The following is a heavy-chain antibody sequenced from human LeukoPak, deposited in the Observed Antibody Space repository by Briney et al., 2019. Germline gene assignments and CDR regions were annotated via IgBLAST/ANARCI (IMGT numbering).Heavy chain of an antibody. CDR3: ARDPSSPLASY. CDR2: IYYSGST. CDR1: GGSISSSSYY. D-gene: IGHD6-6*01. J-gene: IGHJ4*02. Sequence: PSETLSLTCTVSGGSISSSSYYWGWIRQPPGEGLEWIGSIYYSGSTYYNPSLKSRVTISVDTSKNQFSLKLSSVTAADTAVYYCARDPSSPLASYWGQGTLVTVSS. V-gene: IGHV4-39*07.